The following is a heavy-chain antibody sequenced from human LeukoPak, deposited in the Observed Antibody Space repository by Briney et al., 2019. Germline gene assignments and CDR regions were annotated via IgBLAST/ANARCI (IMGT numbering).Heavy chain of an antibody. CDR3: AALARDY. D-gene: IGHD3-3*02. J-gene: IGHJ4*02. Sequence: GGSLRLSCAASGFTFSNYAMTWVRQAPGKGLEWVSVIHNDGSTYYADSVKGRFTISRDNSKNTLYLQMNSLRVEDTAVYYCAALARDYWGQGTLVTVSS. CDR2: IHNDGST. CDR1: GFTFSNYA. V-gene: IGHV3-23*03.